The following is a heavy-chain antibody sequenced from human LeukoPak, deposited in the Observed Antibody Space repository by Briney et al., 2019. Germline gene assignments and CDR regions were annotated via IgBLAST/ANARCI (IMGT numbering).Heavy chain of an antibody. CDR3: AKDHQDAFDI. J-gene: IGHJ3*02. V-gene: IGHV1-2*06. CDR2: INPNSGGT. Sequence: ASVKVSCKASGHTFTGYYMHWVRQAPGQGLEWMGRINPNSGGTNYAQKFQGRVTMTRGTSISTAYMGLSRLRSDDTAVYYCAKDHQDAFDIWGQGTMVTVSS. CDR1: GHTFTGYY.